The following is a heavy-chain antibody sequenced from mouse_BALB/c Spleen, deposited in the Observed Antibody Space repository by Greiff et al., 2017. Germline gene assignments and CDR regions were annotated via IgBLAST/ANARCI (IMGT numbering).Heavy chain of an antibody. J-gene: IGHJ4*01. Sequence: EVQLVESGGGLVKPGGSLKLSCAASGFAFSSYDMSWVRQTPEKRLEWVAYISSGGGSTYYPDTVKGRFTISRDNAKNTLYLQMSSLKSEDTAMYYCARQGYGNYLYAMDYWGQGTSVTVSS. CDR1: GFAFSSYD. CDR2: ISSGGGST. CDR3: ARQGYGNYLYAMDY. D-gene: IGHD2-10*02. V-gene: IGHV5-12-1*01.